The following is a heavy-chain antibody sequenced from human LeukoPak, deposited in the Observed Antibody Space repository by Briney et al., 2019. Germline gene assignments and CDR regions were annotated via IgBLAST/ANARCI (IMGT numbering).Heavy chain of an antibody. Sequence: SETLSLTCTVSGGSISSYYWGWIRQPPGKGLEWIGSIYYSGSTYCNPSLKSRVTISVDTSKNQFSLKLSSVTAADTAVYYCARSDITIFGVVIPRWFDPWGQGTLVTVSS. CDR2: IYYSGST. CDR1: GGSISSYY. J-gene: IGHJ5*02. D-gene: IGHD3-3*01. V-gene: IGHV4-39*01. CDR3: ARSDITIFGVVIPRWFDP.